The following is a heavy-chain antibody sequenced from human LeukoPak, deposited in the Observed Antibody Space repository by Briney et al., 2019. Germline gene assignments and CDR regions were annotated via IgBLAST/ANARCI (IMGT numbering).Heavy chain of an antibody. D-gene: IGHD3-16*02. V-gene: IGHV4-34*01. Sequence: SETLSLTCAVYGGSFSGYYWSWIRQPPGKGLEWIGEINHSGSTNYNPPLKSRVTISVDTSKNQFSLKLSSVTAADTAVYYCARASYVWGSYRQPTLRYYFDYWGQGTLVTVSS. CDR1: GGSFSGYY. CDR3: ARASYVWGSYRQPTLRYYFDY. CDR2: INHSGST. J-gene: IGHJ4*02.